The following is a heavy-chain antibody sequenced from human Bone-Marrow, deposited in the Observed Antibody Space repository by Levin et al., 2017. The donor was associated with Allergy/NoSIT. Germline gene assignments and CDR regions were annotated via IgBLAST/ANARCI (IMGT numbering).Heavy chain of an antibody. CDR3: ARGARYYYDTSGPSNYFDY. D-gene: IGHD3-22*01. CDR2: SYYRGST. Sequence: ESLKISCTVSGVSITNYYWGWIRQPPGKGLEWIAHSYYRGSTDYKPSLMRRVAVSLDNSKNQFSLRLSSVTAADTAVYFCARGARYYYDTSGPSNYFDYWGQGTLVTVSS. V-gene: IGHV4-59*01. CDR1: GVSITNYY. J-gene: IGHJ4*02.